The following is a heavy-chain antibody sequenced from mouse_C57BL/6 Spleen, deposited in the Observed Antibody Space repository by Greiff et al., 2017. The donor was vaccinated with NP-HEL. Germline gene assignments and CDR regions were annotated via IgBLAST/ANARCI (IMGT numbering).Heavy chain of an antibody. V-gene: IGHV1-69*01. CDR1: GYTFTSYW. J-gene: IGHJ2*01. Sequence: QVQLQQPGAELVMPGASVKLSCKASGYTFTSYWMHWVKQRPGQGLEWIGELDPSDSYTNYTQKFKGKSTLTVDKSSSTAYMQLSSLTSEDSAVYYCARSTTTGVAPFDYWGQGTTLTVSS. CDR2: LDPSDSYT. CDR3: ARSTTTGVAPFDY. D-gene: IGHD1-1*01.